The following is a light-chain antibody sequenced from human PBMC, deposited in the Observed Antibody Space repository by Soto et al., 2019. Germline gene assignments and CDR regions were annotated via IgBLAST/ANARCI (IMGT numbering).Light chain of an antibody. J-gene: IGKJ1*01. Sequence: EIVLTQSPGTLSLSPGERATLSCRASQSVSSSYLAWYQPKPGQAPRLLIYGTSSRATGIPDRFSGSGSGTDFSLTISRLEPDDFAVYYCHQYGGSPTWTVGQGPKVEIK. CDR1: QSVSSSY. CDR3: HQYGGSPTWT. CDR2: GTS. V-gene: IGKV3-20*01.